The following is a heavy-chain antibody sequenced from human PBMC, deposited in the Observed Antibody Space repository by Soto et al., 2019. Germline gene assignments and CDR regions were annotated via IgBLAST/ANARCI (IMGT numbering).Heavy chain of an antibody. CDR1: GCTCSSYT. CDR2: IIPILGIA. J-gene: IGHJ4*02. D-gene: IGHD3-10*01. CDR3: ARVTMVRGEPDFDY. Sequence: SVKVPCTAAGCTCSSYTISWVRQAPGQGLEWMGRIIPILGIANYAQKFQGRVTITADKSTSTAYMELSSLRSEDTAVYYCARVTMVRGEPDFDYWGQGTLVTVS. V-gene: IGHV1-69*02.